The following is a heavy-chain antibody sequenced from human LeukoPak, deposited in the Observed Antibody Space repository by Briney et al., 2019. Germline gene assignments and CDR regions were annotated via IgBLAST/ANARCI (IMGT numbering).Heavy chain of an antibody. CDR3: AKDIGFCSGGSCY. V-gene: IGHV3-30*02. CDR1: GFSFSSYG. Sequence: GGSLRLSCAASGFSFSSYGMHWVRQAPGKGLEWVAFIRYDGTDKYYADSVKGRFTISRGNSKNTLSLQMNSLRAEDTAFYFCAKDIGFCSGGSCYWGQGTLVTVSS. J-gene: IGHJ4*02. D-gene: IGHD2-15*01. CDR2: IRYDGTDK.